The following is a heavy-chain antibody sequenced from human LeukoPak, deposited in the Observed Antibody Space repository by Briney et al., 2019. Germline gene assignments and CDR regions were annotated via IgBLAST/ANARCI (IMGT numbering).Heavy chain of an antibody. CDR3: ASLIWFGELLDY. CDR2: ISYDGSNK. J-gene: IGHJ4*02. V-gene: IGHV3-30-3*01. D-gene: IGHD3-10*01. CDR1: GFTFSSYA. Sequence: GGSQRLSCAASGFTFSSYAMHWVRQAPGKGLEWVAVISYDGSNKYYADSVKGRFIISRDNSKNTLYLQMNSLRAEDTAVYYCASLIWFGELLDYWGQGTLVTVSS.